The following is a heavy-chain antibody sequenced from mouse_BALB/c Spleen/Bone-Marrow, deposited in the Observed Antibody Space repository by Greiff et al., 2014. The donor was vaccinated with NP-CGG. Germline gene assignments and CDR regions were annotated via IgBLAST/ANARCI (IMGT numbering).Heavy chain of an antibody. J-gene: IGHJ2*01. CDR3: ARGGLGLDY. Sequence: VQVVESGPELVKPGASVKISCKASGYAFSSSWMNWVKQRPGQGLEWIGRIYPGDGDTNCNGKFKGKATLTADKSSSTAYMQLSSLTSVDSAVYFCARGGLGLDYWGQGTTLTVSS. V-gene: IGHV1-82*01. CDR2: IYPGDGDT. CDR1: GYAFSSSW. D-gene: IGHD3-3*01.